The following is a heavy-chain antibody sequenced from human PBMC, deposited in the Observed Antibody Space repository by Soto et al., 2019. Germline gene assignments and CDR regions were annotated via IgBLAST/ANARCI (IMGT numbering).Heavy chain of an antibody. CDR1: GGTFSSYA. Sequence: QVQLVQSGAEVKKPGSSVKVSCKASGGTFSSYAISWVRQAPGQGLEWMGGIIPIFGTANYAQKFQGRVTITADESTSTAYMELSSLRSEDTAVYYCARERTRLGYCSGGSCYSFDYWGQGTLVTGSS. D-gene: IGHD2-15*01. V-gene: IGHV1-69*01. CDR2: IIPIFGTA. CDR3: ARERTRLGYCSGGSCYSFDY. J-gene: IGHJ4*02.